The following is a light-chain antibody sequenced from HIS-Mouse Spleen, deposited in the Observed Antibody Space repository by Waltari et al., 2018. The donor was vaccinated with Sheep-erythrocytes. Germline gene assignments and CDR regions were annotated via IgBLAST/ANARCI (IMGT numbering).Light chain of an antibody. CDR2: QAS. J-gene: IGKJ3*01. CDR3: QQYNSSLT. Sequence: DIQLTQSPSTLPASVGDRVTITCRASQSISSWLAWYQQKPGNAPKLLIFQASRLESGVTSRFSGSGSGTEVTLTISSLQPDDVATYYGQQYNSSLTFGPGTKVDIK. V-gene: IGKV1-5*03. CDR1: QSISSW.